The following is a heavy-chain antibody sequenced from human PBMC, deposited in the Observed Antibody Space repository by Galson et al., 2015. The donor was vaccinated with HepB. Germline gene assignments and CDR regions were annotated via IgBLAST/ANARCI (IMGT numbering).Heavy chain of an antibody. D-gene: IGHD4-17*01. J-gene: IGHJ5*02. CDR2: IKSKTDGGTT. Sequence: SLRLSCAASGFTFSNAWMNWVRQAPGKGLEWVGRIKSKTDGGTTDYAAPVKGRFTISRDDSKNTLYLQMNSLKTEDTAVYYCTTLYGDYRGRRFDPWGQGTLVTVSS. CDR3: TTLYGDYRGRRFDP. CDR1: GFTFSNAW. V-gene: IGHV3-15*07.